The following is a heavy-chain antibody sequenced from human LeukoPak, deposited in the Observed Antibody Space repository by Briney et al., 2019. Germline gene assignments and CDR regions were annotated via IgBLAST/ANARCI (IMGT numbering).Heavy chain of an antibody. CDR2: IYYSGST. D-gene: IGHD2-2*01. CDR3: ARQQYCSSTSCRYFDY. CDR1: GGSISSSSYY. V-gene: IGHV4-39*01. J-gene: IGHJ4*02. Sequence: SETLSLTCTVSGGSISSSSYYWGWIRQPPGKGLEWIGSIYYSGSTYCNPSLKSRVTISVDTSKNQFSLKLSSVTAADTAVYYCARQQYCSSTSCRYFDYWGQGTLVTVSS.